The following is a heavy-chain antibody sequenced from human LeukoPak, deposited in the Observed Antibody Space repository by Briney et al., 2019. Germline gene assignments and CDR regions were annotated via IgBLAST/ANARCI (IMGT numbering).Heavy chain of an antibody. V-gene: IGHV3-74*01. CDR2: INSDGNST. CDR3: ARDLTVTKY. CDR1: GFTFSSHA. D-gene: IGHD4-17*01. Sequence: PGGSLRLSCTPSGFTFSSHAMSWVRQAPGKGPVWVSRINSDGNSTTYADSVKGRFTTSRDNAKNTLYLQMNSLRVEDTAVYYCARDLTVTKYWGQGTLVTVSS. J-gene: IGHJ4*02.